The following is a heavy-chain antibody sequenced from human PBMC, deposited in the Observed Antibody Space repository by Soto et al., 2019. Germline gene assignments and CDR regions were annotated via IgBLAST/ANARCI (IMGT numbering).Heavy chain of an antibody. CDR3: AREPRYCRGGSCSITGDAYDI. D-gene: IGHD2-15*01. V-gene: IGHV3-66*01. CDR2: ISNRGDT. CDR1: GFXVXXXY. Sequence: EVQLVESGGGLVXPGGSLXLSCTASGFXVXXXYVNXVXQAPGKGLEWVSVISNRGDTHYADSVRGRFSLSRDISDNTLHLQMNNLRVEDTAVYYCAREPRYCRGGSCSITGDAYDIWGQGTMVTVSS. J-gene: IGHJ3*02.